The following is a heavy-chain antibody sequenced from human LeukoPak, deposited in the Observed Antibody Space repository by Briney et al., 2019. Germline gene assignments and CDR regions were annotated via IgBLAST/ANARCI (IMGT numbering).Heavy chain of an antibody. Sequence: GGSLRLSCAASGFTFSSYAMSWVRQAPGKGLEWVSAISGRGGVTYYADSVKGRFTISRDNSKNTLYLQMNSLRAEDTAVYYCAKDTVAAVAVPYWGQGTLVTVSS. D-gene: IGHD6-19*01. J-gene: IGHJ4*02. CDR1: GFTFSSYA. CDR2: ISGRGGVT. CDR3: AKDTVAAVAVPY. V-gene: IGHV3-23*01.